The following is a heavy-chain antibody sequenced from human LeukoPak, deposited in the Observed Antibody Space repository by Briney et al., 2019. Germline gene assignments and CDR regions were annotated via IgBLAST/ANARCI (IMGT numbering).Heavy chain of an antibody. J-gene: IGHJ4*02. V-gene: IGHV1-2*02. CDR1: GYTFTGYY. D-gene: IGHD3-9*01. Sequence: ASVKVSCKASGYTFTGYYMHWVRQAPGQGLEWMGWINPNSGGTNYAQKFQGRVTMTRDTSISTAYMELSRLRSDDTAVYYCARLKYFDWLLPDYWGQGTLVTVSS. CDR3: ARLKYFDWLLPDY. CDR2: INPNSGGT.